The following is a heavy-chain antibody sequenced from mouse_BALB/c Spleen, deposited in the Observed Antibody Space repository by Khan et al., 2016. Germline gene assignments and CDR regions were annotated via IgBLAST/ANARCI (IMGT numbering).Heavy chain of an antibody. CDR1: GYTFTNSG. CDR3: ARGAMVTTAWYFDV. CDR2: INTYTGEP. D-gene: IGHD2-2*01. V-gene: IGHV9-1*02. Sequence: QIQLVQSGPELKKPGETVKISCKASGYTFTNSGMNWVKQAPGKGLKWVGWINTYTGEPTYADDFKGRFAFSLETSASTAYLQINNLTNEDMTTYFCARGAMVTTAWYFDVWGAGTSVTVSS. J-gene: IGHJ1*01.